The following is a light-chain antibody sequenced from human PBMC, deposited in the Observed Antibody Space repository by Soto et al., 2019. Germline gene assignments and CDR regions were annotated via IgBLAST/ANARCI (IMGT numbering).Light chain of an antibody. Sequence: QSAMTQPPSVSAAPGQRVTISCSGSSSNLGGNSVSWYQQLPGTAPKLLIYDDDKRPSGIPDRFSGSKSGTSATLGITGFQTGDEADYYCGSWDSSLSAYVFGTGTKLTVL. J-gene: IGLJ1*01. CDR1: SSNLGGNS. V-gene: IGLV1-51*01. CDR3: GSWDSSLSAYV. CDR2: DDD.